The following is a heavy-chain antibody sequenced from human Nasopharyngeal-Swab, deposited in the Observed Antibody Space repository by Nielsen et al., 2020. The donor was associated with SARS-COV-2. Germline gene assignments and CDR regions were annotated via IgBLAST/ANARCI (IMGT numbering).Heavy chain of an antibody. J-gene: IGHJ6*02. CDR3: ARIAIGMIVVASYYGMDV. Sequence: SVKVSCKASEGTFSSYAISWVRQAPGQGLEWMGGIIPIFGTANYAQKFQGRVTITADESTSTAYMELSSLRSEDTAVYYCARIAIGMIVVASYYGMDVWGQGTTVTSP. V-gene: IGHV1-69*13. CDR1: EGTFSSYA. D-gene: IGHD3-22*01. CDR2: IIPIFGTA.